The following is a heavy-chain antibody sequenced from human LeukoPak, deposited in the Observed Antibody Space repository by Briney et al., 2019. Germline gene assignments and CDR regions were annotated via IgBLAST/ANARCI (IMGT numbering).Heavy chain of an antibody. D-gene: IGHD2-21*01. CDR3: ARMYCGGGKCYLSYFDY. Sequence: GGSLRLSGAGSGFTFSTDVMSWVRRGPGKVLDRVANINQDGGEKHYVDSVKGRFTISRENAKDSLDLQLNSLRGEDTAVYYCARMYCGGGKCYLSYFDYWGQGTVVTVSS. V-gene: IGHV3-7*04. CDR1: GFTFSTDV. J-gene: IGHJ4*02. CDR2: INQDGGEK.